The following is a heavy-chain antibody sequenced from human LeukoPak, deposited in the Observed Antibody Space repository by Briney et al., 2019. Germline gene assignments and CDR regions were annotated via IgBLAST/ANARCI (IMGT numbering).Heavy chain of an antibody. V-gene: IGHV4-39*01. D-gene: IGHD3-16*01. Sequence: KPSETLSLTCTVSGGSVTTTDYYWVWLRQPPGKGLEWMGTISYSVIIYYNPSLNSRVTMSADTSKNQFSLRLSSLSAADTAVYFCAVSFGESDLPYYLDSWGQGTLLIVSP. J-gene: IGHJ4*02. CDR3: AVSFGESDLPYYLDS. CDR1: GGSVTTTDYY. CDR2: ISYSVII.